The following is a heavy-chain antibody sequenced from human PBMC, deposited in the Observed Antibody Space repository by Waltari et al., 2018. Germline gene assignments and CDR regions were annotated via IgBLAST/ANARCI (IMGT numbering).Heavy chain of an antibody. CDR2: ISSSSSTI. D-gene: IGHD5-12*01. J-gene: IGHJ3*02. Sequence: EVQLVESGGGLVQPGGSLRLSCAASGFTFSSYSMNWVRQAPGKGLGWVSYISSSSSTIYYADSVKGRFTISRDNAKNSLYLQMNSLRAEDTAVYYCASIRDGYNWEAFDIWGQGTMVTVSS. V-gene: IGHV3-48*04. CDR3: ASIRDGYNWEAFDI. CDR1: GFTFSSYS.